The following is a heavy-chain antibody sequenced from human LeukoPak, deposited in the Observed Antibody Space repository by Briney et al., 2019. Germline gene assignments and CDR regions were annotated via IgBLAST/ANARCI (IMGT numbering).Heavy chain of an antibody. V-gene: IGHV3-21*01. D-gene: IGHD5-24*01. Sequence: GGSLRLSCAASGFTFSSYDMSWVRQAPGKGLEWVSSISSSSSYIYYADSVKGRFTISRDNSKNTLYLQTNSLRAEDTAVYYCAREIPEMAFDYWGQGTLVTVSS. CDR3: AREIPEMAFDY. CDR1: GFTFSSYD. J-gene: IGHJ4*02. CDR2: ISSSSSYI.